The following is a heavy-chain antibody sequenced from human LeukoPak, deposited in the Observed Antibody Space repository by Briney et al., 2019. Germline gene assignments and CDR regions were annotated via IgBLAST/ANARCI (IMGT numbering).Heavy chain of an antibody. CDR3: ARLGSYYDY. CDR2: IYTTGST. Sequence: SETLSLTCTVSGGSINNYYWNWIRQPAGKGLEWIGRIYTTGSTEYNPSLQSRLTLSVDTSKDQFSLKLSSVTVADTAVYYCARLGSYYDYWGQGTLVTVSS. J-gene: IGHJ4*02. V-gene: IGHV4-4*07. CDR1: GGSINNYY. D-gene: IGHD1-26*01.